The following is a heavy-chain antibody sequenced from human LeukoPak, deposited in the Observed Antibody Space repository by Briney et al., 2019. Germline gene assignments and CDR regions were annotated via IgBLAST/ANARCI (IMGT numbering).Heavy chain of an antibody. J-gene: IGHJ4*02. D-gene: IGHD2-15*01. CDR2: ITYSGST. V-gene: IGHV4-59*01. CDR1: GGSLSIYY. CDR3: TSGRYCSGGTCPFEY. Sequence: SETLSLTCTVSGGSLSIYYWSWLRQPPGKRLEWIGYITYSGSTDYNPSLKSRVSISVDTSKNQFSLKLSSVTAADTAVYYCTSGRYCSGGTCPFEYWGQGTLVTVSS.